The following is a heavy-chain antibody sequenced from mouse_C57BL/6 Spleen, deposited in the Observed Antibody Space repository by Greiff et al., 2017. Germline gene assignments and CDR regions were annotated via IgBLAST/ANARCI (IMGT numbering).Heavy chain of an antibody. V-gene: IGHV1-50*01. J-gene: IGHJ3*01. D-gene: IGHD1-1*01. Sequence: VQLQQPGAELVKPGASVKLSCKASGYTFTSYWMQWVKQRPGQGLEWIGEIDPSDSYTNYNQKFKGKATLTVDTSSSTAYMQLSSLTSEDSAVYYCARSHYYGSSKGFFAYWGQGTLVTVSA. CDR3: ARSHYYGSSKGFFAY. CDR2: IDPSDSYT. CDR1: GYTFTSYW.